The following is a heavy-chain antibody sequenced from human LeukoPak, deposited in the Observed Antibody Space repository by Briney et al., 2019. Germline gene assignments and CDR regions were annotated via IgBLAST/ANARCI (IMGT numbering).Heavy chain of an antibody. J-gene: IGHJ5*02. D-gene: IGHD3-3*01. V-gene: IGHV1-18*01. Sequence: ASVKVSCKASGYTFTSYGISWVRQGPGQGLEWVGWIIAYNGNTNYAQKLQGRVTMTTDTSTSTAYMELRSLRSDDTAVYYCARVGTIFGVVIRKYNWFDPWGQGTLVTVSS. CDR2: IIAYNGNT. CDR1: GYTFTSYG. CDR3: ARVGTIFGVVIRKYNWFDP.